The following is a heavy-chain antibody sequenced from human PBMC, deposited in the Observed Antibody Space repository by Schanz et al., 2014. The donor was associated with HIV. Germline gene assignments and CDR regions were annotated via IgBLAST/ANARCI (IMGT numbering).Heavy chain of an antibody. D-gene: IGHD3-10*01. Sequence: EVELLESGGGFLKPGRTLRLSCAASGFTFTSYTMTWVRQSPGRGLEWVSSISDRDGASTYYADSVKGRFTISRDNSKNTVHLQMNSLTLEDAAVYYCAKAITGNYYYYYGMDVWGRGTTVTVSS. V-gene: IGHV3-23*01. J-gene: IGHJ6*02. CDR2: ISDRDGAST. CDR3: AKAITGNYYYYYGMDV. CDR1: GFTFTSYT.